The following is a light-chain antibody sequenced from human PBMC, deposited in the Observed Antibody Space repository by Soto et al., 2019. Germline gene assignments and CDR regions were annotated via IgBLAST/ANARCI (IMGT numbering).Light chain of an antibody. J-gene: IGKJ1*01. V-gene: IGKV3-15*01. Sequence: EIVMTQSPATLSVSPGERATLSCRASQSVSSNLACYQQKPGQAPRLLIYGASTRATGIPARFSGNVSGTEFTLTISSLQSEDFAVYYCQQYNNWPPWTFGQGTKVDI. CDR2: GAS. CDR1: QSVSSN. CDR3: QQYNNWPPWT.